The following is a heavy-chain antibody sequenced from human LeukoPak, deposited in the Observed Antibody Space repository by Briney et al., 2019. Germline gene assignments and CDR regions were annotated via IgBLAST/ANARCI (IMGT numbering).Heavy chain of an antibody. CDR3: AKRPNYDFWRGYFDY. CDR2: ISGSGGST. V-gene: IGHV3-23*01. J-gene: IGHJ4*02. Sequence: PGGSLRLSCAAYGFTFSSYAMSLVRQAPGKGLEWVSAISGSGGSTYYADSVKGRFTISRDNSKNTLYLQMNSLRAEDTAVYYCAKRPNYDFWRGYFDYWGQGTLVTVSS. D-gene: IGHD3-3*01. CDR1: GFTFSSYA.